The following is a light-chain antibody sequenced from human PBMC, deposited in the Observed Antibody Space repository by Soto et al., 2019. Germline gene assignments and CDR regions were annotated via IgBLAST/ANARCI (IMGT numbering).Light chain of an antibody. V-gene: IGLV2-14*03. CDR2: DVN. CDR3: TSYITGTTL. Sequence: QSVLTQPASVSGSPGQSITISCTGTSSDIGGYNYVSWYQQHPGKVPKLVIYDVNNRPSGVSDRFSGSQSGNTASLTISGLQAEDEATYYCTSYITGTTLVGGGTKLTVL. CDR1: SSDIGGYNY. J-gene: IGLJ2*01.